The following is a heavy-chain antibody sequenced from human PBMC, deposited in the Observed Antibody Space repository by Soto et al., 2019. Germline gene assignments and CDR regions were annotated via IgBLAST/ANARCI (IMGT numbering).Heavy chain of an antibody. CDR1: GFTFTDYA. J-gene: IGHJ6*02. CDR2: ISYDGGKT. Sequence: QVQLVESGGGVVQPGRSLRLSCAAPGFTFTDYATHWVRQTPGKGLARVAVISYDGGKTYYADSVKSRFTISRDHSKNTVYLQMNSLRVEHTAVYYCARDTLLDSSGPSYYYYYGIDVWGQGTTVTVSS. D-gene: IGHD3-22*01. CDR3: ARDTLLDSSGPSYYYYYGIDV. V-gene: IGHV3-30-3*01.